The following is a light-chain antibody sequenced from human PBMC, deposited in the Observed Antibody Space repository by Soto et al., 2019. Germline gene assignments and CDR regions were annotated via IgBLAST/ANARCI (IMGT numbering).Light chain of an antibody. J-gene: IGLJ2*01. CDR3: SSYADTNNLV. CDR2: EVN. V-gene: IGLV2-8*01. Sequence: QSALTQPASVTGSPGQSITISCTGTSSDVGGYNHVSWYQQYPGTAPKLMIDEVNKRPSGVPDRFSGSKSGNTASLTVSGLQAEDEADYYCSSYADTNNLVFGGGTKLTVL. CDR1: SSDVGGYNH.